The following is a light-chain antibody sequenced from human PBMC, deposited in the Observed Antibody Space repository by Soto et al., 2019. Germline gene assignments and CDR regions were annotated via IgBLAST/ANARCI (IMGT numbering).Light chain of an antibody. V-gene: IGKV3-11*01. CDR1: QTVNTY. CDR3: QQRGNSPET. J-gene: IGKJ1*01. CDR2: DAS. Sequence: ILLTQSPATLSLSPGERATLSCRASQTVNTYLAWYQQKPGQAPRLLIYDASTRATGIPARFSGSGSGTDFTLTISSLEPEDFAVYFCQQRGNSPETFGQGTKV.